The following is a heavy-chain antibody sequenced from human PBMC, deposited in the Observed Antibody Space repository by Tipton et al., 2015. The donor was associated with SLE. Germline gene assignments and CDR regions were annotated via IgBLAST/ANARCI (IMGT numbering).Heavy chain of an antibody. J-gene: IGHJ4*02. CDR2: ISHGGIT. CDR3: ARGRGIHLFDY. D-gene: IGHD3-10*01. Sequence: GLVKPSETLSLTCAVYGGSFSGYYWTWIRQPPGKGLEWIGEISHGGITNYNPSLKSRVTISVDTSKNQFSLKLSSVTAADTAVYYCARGRGIHLFDYWGQGTLVTVSS. CDR1: GGSFSGYY. V-gene: IGHV4-34*01.